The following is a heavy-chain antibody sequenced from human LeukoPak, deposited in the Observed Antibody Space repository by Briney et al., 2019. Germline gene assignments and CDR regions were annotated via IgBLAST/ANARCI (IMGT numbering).Heavy chain of an antibody. CDR3: ARGDIVVLPAGIPHNWFDP. J-gene: IGHJ5*02. V-gene: IGHV1-2*02. CDR2: INPNSGGT. Sequence: ASVKVSCKASGYSFTGYYLHWVRQAPGQGLEWMGWINPNSGGTNYAQKFQGRVTMTRDTSISTAYMELSRLRSDDTAVYYCARGDIVVLPAGIPHNWFDPWGQGTLVTVSS. CDR1: GYSFTGYY. D-gene: IGHD2-2*02.